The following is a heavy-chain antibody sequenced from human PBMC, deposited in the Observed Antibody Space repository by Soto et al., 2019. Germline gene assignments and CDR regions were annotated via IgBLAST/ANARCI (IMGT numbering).Heavy chain of an antibody. CDR1: GGSISSSSW. D-gene: IGHD3-3*01. CDR3: AIRIGYXDFWSGYYKGYYYGMDV. J-gene: IGHJ6*02. V-gene: IGHV4-4*02. CDR2: IYHSGST. Sequence: SETLSLTCAVSGGSISSSSWWSWVRQPPGKGLEWIGEIYHSGSTNYNPSLKSRVTISVDKSKNQFSLKLSSVTAADTAVYYCAIRIGYXDFWSGYYKGYYYGMDVWGQGTTVTVSS.